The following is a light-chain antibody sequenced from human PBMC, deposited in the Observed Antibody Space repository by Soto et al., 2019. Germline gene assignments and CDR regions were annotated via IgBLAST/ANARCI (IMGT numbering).Light chain of an antibody. CDR3: SSYAGSNNSLYV. Sequence: QSVLTQPPSASGSPGQSVTISCTGTSSDVGGYNYVSWYQQHPGKAPKLMIYEVSKRPSGVPDRSSGSKSGNTASLTVSGLQAEDEADYYCSSYAGSNNSLYVFGTGTKVTDL. CDR2: EVS. J-gene: IGLJ1*01. V-gene: IGLV2-8*01. CDR1: SSDVGGYNY.